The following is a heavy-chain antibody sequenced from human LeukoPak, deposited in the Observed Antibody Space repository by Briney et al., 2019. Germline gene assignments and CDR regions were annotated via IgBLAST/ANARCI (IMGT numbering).Heavy chain of an antibody. V-gene: IGHV3-21*01. J-gene: IGHJ5*02. CDR3: ARDLMGATWNWFDP. D-gene: IGHD1-26*01. Sequence: GGSLRLSCAASGFTFSSYIMNWVRQAPGKGLEWVSSISSSSSYIYYADSVKGRFTISRDNAKNSLYLQMNSLRAEDTAVYYCARDLMGATWNWFDPWGQGTLVTVSS. CDR1: GFTFSSYI. CDR2: ISSSSSYI.